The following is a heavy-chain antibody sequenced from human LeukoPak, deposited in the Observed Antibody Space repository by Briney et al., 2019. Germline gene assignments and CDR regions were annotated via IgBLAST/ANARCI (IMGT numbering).Heavy chain of an antibody. Sequence: GRSLRLSCAASGFTFSSIAMTWVRHAPGKGLEWVSTIRSNGETTYNADSVKGRFTISRDNSKKTLYLQLNSLRVEDTAIYYCAKGQELDDGVFDSWGQGTLVTVSS. V-gene: IGHV3-23*01. CDR3: AKGQELDDGVFDS. J-gene: IGHJ4*02. CDR2: IRSNGETT. D-gene: IGHD1-1*01. CDR1: GFTFSSIA.